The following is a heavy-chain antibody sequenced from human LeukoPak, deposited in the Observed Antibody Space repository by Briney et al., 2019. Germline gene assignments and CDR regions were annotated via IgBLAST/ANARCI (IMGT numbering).Heavy chain of an antibody. Sequence: GGSLRLYCAASGFTFSSYWMSWVRQAPGKGLEWVANIKQDGSEKNYVDSVKGRFIISRDNAKNSLYLQMNSLRVEDTALYYCAKAAYGDYVNWFDPWGQGILVTVSS. CDR3: AKAAYGDYVNWFDP. CDR1: GFTFSSYW. D-gene: IGHD4-17*01. V-gene: IGHV3-7*03. J-gene: IGHJ5*02. CDR2: IKQDGSEK.